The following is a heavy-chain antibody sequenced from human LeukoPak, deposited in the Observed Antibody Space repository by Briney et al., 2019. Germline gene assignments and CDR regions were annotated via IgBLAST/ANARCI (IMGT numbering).Heavy chain of an antibody. CDR2: IYYSGST. Sequence: SETLSLTCTVSGGSISSYYWSWIRQPPGKGLEWIGYIYYSGSTNYNPSLKSRVTISVDTSKNQFSLKLSSVTAADTAVYYCASFGVVSAAVEYYYYGMDVWGQGTTVTVSS. CDR1: GGSISSYY. D-gene: IGHD3-10*01. V-gene: IGHV4-59*08. CDR3: ASFGVVSAAVEYYYYGMDV. J-gene: IGHJ6*02.